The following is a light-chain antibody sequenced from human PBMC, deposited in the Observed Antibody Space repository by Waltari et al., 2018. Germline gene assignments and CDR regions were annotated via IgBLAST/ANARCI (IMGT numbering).Light chain of an antibody. J-gene: IGKJ1*01. V-gene: IGKV1-8*01. Sequence: CRERQGMRMEGAWYQQKPGKAPKLLIYAADTLQSGGESRFSGRGSGTDFTLTSSCLQSEDFATYYCQQYYSYPRTFGQGTKVEIK. CDR2: AAD. CDR1: QGMRME. CDR3: QQYYSYPRT.